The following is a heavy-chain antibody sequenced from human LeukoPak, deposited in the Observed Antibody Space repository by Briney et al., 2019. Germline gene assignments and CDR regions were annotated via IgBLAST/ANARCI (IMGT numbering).Heavy chain of an antibody. J-gene: IGHJ4*02. V-gene: IGHV3-23*01. CDR1: GFPFSIHG. D-gene: IGHD1-26*01. Sequence: GGSLRLSCAGSGFPFSIHGMNWVRQAPGKGLEWVSAISGSAGSTNYADSVKGRFTISRDNFKNTLYLQMNSLRVEDTAVYYCARTGSSRFDYWGQGTLVTVSS. CDR2: ISGSAGST. CDR3: ARTGSSRFDY.